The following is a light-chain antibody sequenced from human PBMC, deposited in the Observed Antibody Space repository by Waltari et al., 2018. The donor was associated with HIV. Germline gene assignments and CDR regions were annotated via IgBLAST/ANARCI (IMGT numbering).Light chain of an antibody. CDR2: DVT. Sequence: QSALTQPASVSGSPGQSITISCTGTNNDVGTYNYFSWYQQPPGKAPKLMIYDVTDRPSGVSDRFSGSKSGNTASLTISGLQAEDEADYYCSSYTSSISLVFGGGTKVTVL. CDR1: NNDVGTYNY. CDR3: SSYTSSISLV. V-gene: IGLV2-14*03. J-gene: IGLJ3*02.